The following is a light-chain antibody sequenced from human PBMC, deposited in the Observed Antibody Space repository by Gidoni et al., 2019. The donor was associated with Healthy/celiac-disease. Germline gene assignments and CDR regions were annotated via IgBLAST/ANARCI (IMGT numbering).Light chain of an antibody. CDR3: QQDNSYPVT. J-gene: IGKJ1*01. CDR1: QSISSW. Sequence: DMQMTQSPSSLSASVGDRVTITWRASQSISSWLAWYQQKPGKAPKLLIYTASSLESGVPSRFSGSGSGTEFTLTISSLQPDDFATYYCQQDNSYPVTFGQGTKVEIK. CDR2: TAS. V-gene: IGKV1-5*03.